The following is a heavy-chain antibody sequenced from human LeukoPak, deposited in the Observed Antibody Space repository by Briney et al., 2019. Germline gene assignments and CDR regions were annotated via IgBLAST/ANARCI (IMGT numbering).Heavy chain of an antibody. V-gene: IGHV5-51*01. CDR2: IYPGDSDT. J-gene: IGHJ4*02. CDR1: GYRFTNYW. D-gene: IGHD3-22*01. Sequence: GESLKISCKGSGYRFTNYWIGWVRQIPGEGLELMGCIYPGDSDTRYSPSFQGQVTISADKSITTAYLQWSSLKASDTAKYYCTRQGVYYSDSSAYYYWGQGTLVTVSS. CDR3: TRQGVYYSDSSAYYY.